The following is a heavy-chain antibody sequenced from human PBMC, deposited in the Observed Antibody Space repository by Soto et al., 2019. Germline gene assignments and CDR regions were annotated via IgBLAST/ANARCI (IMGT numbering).Heavy chain of an antibody. J-gene: IGHJ4*02. CDR3: ARGRGRTGYLGREPYFGY. CDR1: GFSVTNNY. CDR2: IDIGGNT. D-gene: IGHD3-9*01. V-gene: IGHV3-66*01. Sequence: EVQVVESGGGLVQPGGSLRLSCAASGFSVTNNYMNWVRQAPGKGLEWVSIIDIGGNTYYADSVKDRFTISRDNSRNTLYLHMDSLRAEDAAVYYCARGRGRTGYLGREPYFGYWGQGTLVTVSP.